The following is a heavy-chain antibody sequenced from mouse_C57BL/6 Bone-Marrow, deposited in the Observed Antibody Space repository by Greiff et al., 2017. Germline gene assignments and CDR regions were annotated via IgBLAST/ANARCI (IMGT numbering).Heavy chain of an antibody. D-gene: IGHD1-1*01. CDR3: TRGITTVVADYYAMDY. Sequence: VQLQQSGAELARPGASVKLSCKASGYTFTSYGISWVKQRTGQGLEWIGEIYPRSGNTYYNEKFKGKATLSADKSSSTAYMELRSLTSEDSAVYYCTRGITTVVADYYAMDYWGQGTSVTVSS. CDR2: IYPRSGNT. J-gene: IGHJ4*01. V-gene: IGHV1-81*01. CDR1: GYTFTSYG.